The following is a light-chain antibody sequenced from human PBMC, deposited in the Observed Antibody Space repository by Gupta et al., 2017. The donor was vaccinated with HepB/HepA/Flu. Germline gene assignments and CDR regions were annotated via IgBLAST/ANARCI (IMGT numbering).Light chain of an antibody. J-gene: IGKJ4*01. CDR1: QNIDRW. Sequence: DIQMTQSPSTLSASVGDRVTITCRASQNIDRWVAWYQQKGGKAPRLLMYKASNLVTGIPSKFSGSASGTEFTFTILSLQPDDVGTYYCQQDNSSPLTFGGGT. CDR3: QQDNSSPLT. V-gene: IGKV1-5*03. CDR2: KAS.